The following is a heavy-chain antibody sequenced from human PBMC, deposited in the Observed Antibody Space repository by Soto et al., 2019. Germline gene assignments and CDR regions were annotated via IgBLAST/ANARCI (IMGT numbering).Heavy chain of an antibody. J-gene: IGHJ4*02. CDR3: ARGPRVSSTGTGGH. D-gene: IGHD1-1*01. Sequence: PGESLEISCSVSVFTFSAYWMHWVRQVPGKGLTWVSRISDDGSTATYADSVKGRFVISRDNAKNSLYLEMNTLRVDDSGLYYCARGPRVSSTGTGGHWGRGTLVTV. CDR2: ISDDGSTA. V-gene: IGHV3-74*01. CDR1: VFTFSAYW.